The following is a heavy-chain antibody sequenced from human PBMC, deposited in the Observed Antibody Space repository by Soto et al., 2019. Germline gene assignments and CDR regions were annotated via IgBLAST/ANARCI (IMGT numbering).Heavy chain of an antibody. Sequence: SQTLSLTCAISGDSVSSNSAAWNWIRQSPSRGLEWLGRTYYRSKWYNDYAVSVKSRVTINPDTSKNQFSLQLNSVTPEDTAVYYCARDVRRAGATTNYYYGMDVWGQGTTVTVSS. V-gene: IGHV6-1*01. CDR3: ARDVRRAGATTNYYYGMDV. CDR2: TYYRSKWYN. CDR1: GDSVSSNSAA. J-gene: IGHJ6*02. D-gene: IGHD1-26*01.